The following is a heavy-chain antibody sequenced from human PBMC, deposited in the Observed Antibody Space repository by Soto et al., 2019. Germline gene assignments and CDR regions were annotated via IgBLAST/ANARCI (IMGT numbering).Heavy chain of an antibody. Sequence: PGGSLRLSCAASGFTLDDYSMHWVRQAPGKGLEWVSGISWNSGSIGYVESVMGRFTISRDSAQNSLYLQMTSLRAEDTAVYYCARARRDGNTGYALDVWGQGTTVTVSS. CDR2: ISWNSGSI. CDR1: GFTLDDYS. CDR3: ARARRDGNTGYALDV. J-gene: IGHJ6*02. V-gene: IGHV3-9*01.